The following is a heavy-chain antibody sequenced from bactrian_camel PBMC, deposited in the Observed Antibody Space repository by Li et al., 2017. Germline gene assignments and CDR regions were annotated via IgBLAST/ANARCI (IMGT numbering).Heavy chain of an antibody. J-gene: IGHJ4*01. Sequence: HVQLVESGGDSVQAGGSLRLSCAASTYVYGSNCVGWFRQASGKGREGIAVFLSGDTDYDDSVRGRFTISRDNAKNTPYLQMNSLKTEDTAVYYCATSDGLGQGDSMGKQGTQVTVS. V-gene: IGHV3S1*01. D-gene: IGHD5*01. CDR1: TYVYGSNC. CDR2: FLSGDT.